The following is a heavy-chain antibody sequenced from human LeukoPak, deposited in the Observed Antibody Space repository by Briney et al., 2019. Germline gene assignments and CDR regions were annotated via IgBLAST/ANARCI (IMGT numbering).Heavy chain of an antibody. CDR3: ASRATVTTDRFWFDP. CDR1: GFTVSSNY. D-gene: IGHD4-11*01. Sequence: GGSLRLSCAASGFTVSSNYMSWVRQAPGKGLEWVSVIYSGGSTSYADSVKVRFTISRDNSKNTLYLQMNSLRAEDTAVYYCASRATVTTDRFWFDPWGQGTLVTVSS. V-gene: IGHV3-53*01. CDR2: IYSGGST. J-gene: IGHJ5*02.